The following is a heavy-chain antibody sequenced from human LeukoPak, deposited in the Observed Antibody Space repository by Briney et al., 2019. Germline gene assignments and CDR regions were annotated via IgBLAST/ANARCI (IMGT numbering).Heavy chain of an antibody. Sequence: GGSLRLSCAASGFTLSSYWMSWVRQAPGKGLEWVGNIKQDGSEKYYVGSVKGRFTLSRDNAKSSLYLKMNSLRAEDTAVYYCARDGPYYYGSGIDYWGQGTLVTVSS. V-gene: IGHV3-7*03. D-gene: IGHD3-10*01. CDR1: GFTLSSYW. CDR2: IKQDGSEK. J-gene: IGHJ4*02. CDR3: ARDGPYYYGSGIDY.